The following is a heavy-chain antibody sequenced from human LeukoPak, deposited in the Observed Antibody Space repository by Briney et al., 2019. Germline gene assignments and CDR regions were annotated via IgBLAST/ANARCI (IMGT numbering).Heavy chain of an antibody. CDR1: GYSISSGYY. CDR2: IYHSGST. CDR3: ARLSGSYRELVRPLDY. V-gene: IGHV4-38-2*01. D-gene: IGHD1-26*01. Sequence: TSETLSLTCAVSGYSISSGYYWGWIRQPPGKGLEWIGSIYHSGSTYYNPSLKSRVTISVDTSKNQFSLKLSSVTAADTAVYYCARLSGSYRELVRPLDYWGQGTLVTVFS. J-gene: IGHJ4*02.